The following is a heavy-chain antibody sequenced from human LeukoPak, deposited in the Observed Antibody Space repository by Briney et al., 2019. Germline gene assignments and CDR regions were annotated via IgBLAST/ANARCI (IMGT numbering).Heavy chain of an antibody. D-gene: IGHD1-26*01. J-gene: IGHJ4*02. CDR2: IYYSGST. CDR3: ARETPLTMSGSYPFGRGVVDY. Sequence: SETLSLTCTVSGGSISSSSYYWGWIRQPPGKGLEWIGSIYYSGSTYYNPSLKSRVTISVDTSKNQFSLKLSSVTAADTAVYYCARETPLTMSGSYPFGRGVVDYWGQGTLVTVSS. V-gene: IGHV4-39*07. CDR1: GGSISSSSYY.